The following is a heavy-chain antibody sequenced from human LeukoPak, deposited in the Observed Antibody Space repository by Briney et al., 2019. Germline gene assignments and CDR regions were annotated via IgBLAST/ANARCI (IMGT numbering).Heavy chain of an antibody. CDR3: ARLTPGKNWFDP. D-gene: IGHD3-10*01. Sequence: PSEXLSLTCAVSGYSINSAYYWGWSRQPPGKGLEWIASMYHSGITYYNSSLKSRATISVDTSKNQFSLKLNSVTAADTSVYYCARLTPGKNWFDPWGHGTLVTVSS. V-gene: IGHV4-38-2*01. J-gene: IGHJ5*02. CDR2: MYHSGIT. CDR1: GYSINSAYY.